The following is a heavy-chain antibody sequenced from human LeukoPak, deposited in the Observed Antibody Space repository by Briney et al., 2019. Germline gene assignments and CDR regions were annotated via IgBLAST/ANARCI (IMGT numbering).Heavy chain of an antibody. J-gene: IGHJ4*02. CDR3: AKVVAVAQFDY. D-gene: IGHD6-19*01. Sequence: PGGSLRLSCAASGFTFSNYAMTWVRQAPGKGLEWVSAISGSGGSTYYADSVKGRFTISRDNSKNTLYLQMSSLRAEDTAVYYCAKVVAVAQFDYWGQGTLVTVSS. V-gene: IGHV3-23*01. CDR2: ISGSGGST. CDR1: GFTFSNYA.